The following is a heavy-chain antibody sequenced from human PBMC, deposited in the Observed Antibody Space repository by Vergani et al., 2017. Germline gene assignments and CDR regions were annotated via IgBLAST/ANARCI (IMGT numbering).Heavy chain of an antibody. D-gene: IGHD6-19*01. J-gene: IGHJ4*02. Sequence: EVQLVESGGGLVQPGGSLKLSCAASGFTFSGSAMHWVRQASGKGLEWVGRIRSKANSYATAYAASVKGRFTISRDESKNTAYMQMNSLQNEDTAVYYCTSLVWYSSGWYCYWDQGTLVTVSS. CDR3: TSLVWYSSGWYCY. CDR1: GFTFSGSA. CDR2: IRSKANSYAT. V-gene: IGHV3-73*01.